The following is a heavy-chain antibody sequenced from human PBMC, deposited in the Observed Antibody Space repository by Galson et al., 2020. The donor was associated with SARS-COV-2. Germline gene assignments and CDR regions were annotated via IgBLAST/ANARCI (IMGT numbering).Heavy chain of an antibody. CDR3: ARVPGTTAIFDS. CDR2: IFHIGSP. J-gene: IGHJ4*02. D-gene: IGHD1-1*01. V-gene: IGHV4-4*02. Sequence: SETLFLTCVVSGDSINNNNWWNWVRQPPGKGLEWIGDIFHIGSPKYNPSLQRRVTISLDKSKNQFSLKLTSVTAADTAVYYCARVPGTTAIFDSWGQGTLVTVSS. CDR1: GDSINNNNW.